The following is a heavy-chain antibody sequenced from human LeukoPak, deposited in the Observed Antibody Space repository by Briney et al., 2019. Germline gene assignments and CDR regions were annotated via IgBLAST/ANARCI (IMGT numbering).Heavy chain of an antibody. CDR2: INSDGSST. Sequence: LVRVPSINSDGSSTSYADSVKGRFTISRDNAKNTLYLQMNSLRAEDTAVYYCRSYSCGSHSLDYWGHWTLV. CDR3: RSYSCGSHSLDY. D-gene: IGHD6-19*01. V-gene: IGHV3-74*01. J-gene: IGHJ4*03.